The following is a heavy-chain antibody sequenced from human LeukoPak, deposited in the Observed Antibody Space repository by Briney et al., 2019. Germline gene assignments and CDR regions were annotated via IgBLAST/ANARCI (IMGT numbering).Heavy chain of an antibody. D-gene: IGHD1-1*01. CDR1: GFTFSSFA. CDR3: AKSASWYSAWWDS. V-gene: IGHV3-23*01. CDR2: IAGSGGSS. J-gene: IGHJ5*01. Sequence: GGSLRLSCAASGFTFSSFAMSWVRQAPGKGLEWVSTIAGSGGSSHYADSVKGRFTISRGKSKNTLYLQMSSLRVEDTAVYYCAKSASWYSAWWDSWGQGTLVTVSS.